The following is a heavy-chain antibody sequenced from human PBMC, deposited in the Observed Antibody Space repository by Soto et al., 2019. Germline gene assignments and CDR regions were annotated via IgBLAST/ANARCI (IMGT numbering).Heavy chain of an antibody. J-gene: IGHJ3*02. CDR1: GYTFSGYS. Sequence: GGSLRLSCVASGYTFSGYSMNWVRQAPGKGLEWVSYFGTSRKYIFYADSVRGRFTISRDDARNSLYLQLNSRRDEDTAVYYCVRDRDWAFDIWGQGTMVTVSS. CDR2: FGTSRKYI. V-gene: IGHV3-48*02. CDR3: VRDRDWAFDI. D-gene: IGHD3-9*01.